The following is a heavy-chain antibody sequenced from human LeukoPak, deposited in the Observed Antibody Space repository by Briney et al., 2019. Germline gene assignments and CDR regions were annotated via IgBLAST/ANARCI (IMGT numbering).Heavy chain of an antibody. CDR1: GYTFTSYG. CDR3: AKPGYYDSSGYSFDAFDI. CDR2: ISAYNGNT. V-gene: IGHV1-18*01. Sequence: ASVKVSCKASGYTFTSYGFSWVRQAPGQGLEWMGGISAYNGNTNYAQKDQGRVTMTTDTSTSTAYMELRSLRSDDTAVYYCAKPGYYDSSGYSFDAFDIWGQGTMVTVSS. D-gene: IGHD3-22*01. J-gene: IGHJ3*02.